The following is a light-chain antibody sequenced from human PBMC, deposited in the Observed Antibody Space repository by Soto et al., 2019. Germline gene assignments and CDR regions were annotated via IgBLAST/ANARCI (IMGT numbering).Light chain of an antibody. Sequence: PGERATLSCRASQSVSGYLAWYQQKPGQAPRLLMYDASNRATGIPARSSGSGSGTDFTLTISSLEPEDFAVYYCQQRSNWPSTFGGGTKVEIK. CDR2: DAS. CDR3: QQRSNWPST. CDR1: QSVSGY. J-gene: IGKJ4*01. V-gene: IGKV3-11*01.